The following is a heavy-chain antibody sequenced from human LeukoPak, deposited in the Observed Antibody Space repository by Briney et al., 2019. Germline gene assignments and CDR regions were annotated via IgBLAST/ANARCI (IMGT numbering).Heavy chain of an antibody. CDR1: GDSISNYY. D-gene: IGHD5-12*01. J-gene: IGHJ3*02. CDR2: IFYTGST. Sequence: KSSETLSLTCSVSGDSISNYYWSWIRQPPGKGLEWIGYIFYTGSTNYNPSLKSRITISVDTSKNQFSLKLRSVTAADTAVYYCARHSRSGYGDYESAFDIWGQGTMVTVSS. V-gene: IGHV4-59*08. CDR3: ARHSRSGYGDYESAFDI.